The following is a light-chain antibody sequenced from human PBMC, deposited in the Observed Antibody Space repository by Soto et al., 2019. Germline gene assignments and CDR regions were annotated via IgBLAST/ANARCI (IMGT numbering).Light chain of an antibody. CDR2: STN. V-gene: IGLV7-43*01. J-gene: IGLJ3*02. CDR3: RLPAGGLWV. Sequence: QAVVTQEPSLTVSPGGAVTLTCASSTGPVTSGYFPTWFQQKPGPAPRSLLYSTNNKHSWTPDRFSGSRLGGKAALTLSDVHPEDEADYCCRLPAGGLWVFGGGTKVTVL. CDR1: TGPVTSGYF.